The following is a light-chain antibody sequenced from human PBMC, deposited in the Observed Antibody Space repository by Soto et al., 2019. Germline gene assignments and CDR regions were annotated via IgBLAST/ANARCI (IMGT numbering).Light chain of an antibody. V-gene: IGKV1-39*01. CDR1: QSISSY. CDR3: QLSYSTPPT. Sequence: DIQMTQSPSSLSAAVEDRVTITCRASQSISSYLNWYQQKPGKAPKLLIYAASSLQSGVPSWFSGSGSGTDFTLTISSLQPEDFATYYCQLSYSTPPTFGQGTKVEIK. J-gene: IGKJ1*01. CDR2: AAS.